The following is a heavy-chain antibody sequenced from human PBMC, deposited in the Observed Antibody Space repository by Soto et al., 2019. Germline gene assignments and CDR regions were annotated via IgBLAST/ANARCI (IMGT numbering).Heavy chain of an antibody. J-gene: IGHJ4*02. Sequence: PSETLSLTCTVSGGSISSGGYYWSWIRQHPGKGLEWIGYIYYSGSTYYNPSLKSRVTISVDTSKNQFSLKLSSVTAADTAVYYCARFSFAGTALKVFDYWGQGTLVTVSS. V-gene: IGHV4-31*03. CDR3: ARFSFAGTALKVFDY. CDR2: IYYSGST. CDR1: GGSISSGGYY. D-gene: IGHD1-7*01.